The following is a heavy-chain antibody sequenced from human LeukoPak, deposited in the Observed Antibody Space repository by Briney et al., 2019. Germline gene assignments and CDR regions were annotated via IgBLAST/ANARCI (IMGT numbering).Heavy chain of an antibody. V-gene: IGHV3-23*01. D-gene: IGHD2-2*01. CDR3: AKALGYCSSTSCPGAFDI. J-gene: IGHJ3*02. Sequence: GGSLRLSCAASGFTFSSYAMSWVRQAPGKGLEWVSANSGSGGSTYYADSVKGRFTISRDNSKNTLYLQMNSLRAEDTAVYYCAKALGYCSSTSCPGAFDIWGQGTMVTVSS. CDR1: GFTFSSYA. CDR2: NSGSGGST.